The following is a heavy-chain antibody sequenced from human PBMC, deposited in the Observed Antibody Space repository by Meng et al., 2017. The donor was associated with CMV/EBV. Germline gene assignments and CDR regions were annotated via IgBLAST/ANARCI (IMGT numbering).Heavy chain of an antibody. J-gene: IGHJ3*02. D-gene: IGHD1-26*01. CDR1: GYTFTSYG. CDR3: ARVGSGSQAGFIFHAFDI. CDR2: IIPILGIA. V-gene: IGHV1-69*04. Sequence: SVKVSCKASGYTFTSYGISWVRQAPGQGLEWMGRIIPILGIANYAQKFQGRVTITADKSTSTAYMELSSLRSEDTAVYYCARVGSGSQAGFIFHAFDIWGQGTMVTVSS.